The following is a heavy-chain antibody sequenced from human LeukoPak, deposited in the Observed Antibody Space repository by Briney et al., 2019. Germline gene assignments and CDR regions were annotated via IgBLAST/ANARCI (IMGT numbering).Heavy chain of an antibody. Sequence: GGSLRLSCAASGFTFSSYWMSWVRQAPGKGLEWVANIKQDGSEKYYVDSVKGRFTISRDNAKNSLYLQMNSLRAEDTAVYYCARDVGTIFGVVSTPIDYWGQGTLVTVSS. J-gene: IGHJ4*02. CDR3: ARDVGTIFGVVSTPIDY. CDR1: GFTFSSYW. D-gene: IGHD3-3*01. CDR2: IKQDGSEK. V-gene: IGHV3-7*01.